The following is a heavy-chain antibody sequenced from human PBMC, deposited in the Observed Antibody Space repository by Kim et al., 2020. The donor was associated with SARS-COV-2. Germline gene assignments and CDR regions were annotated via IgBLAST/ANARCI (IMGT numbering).Heavy chain of an antibody. D-gene: IGHD2-15*01. Sequence: SVKVSCKASGGTFSSYAISWVRQVPGQGLEWMGGIIPIFGTANYAQKFQGRVTITADESTSTAYMELSSLRSEDTAVYYCARVVGFCSGGSCSYYYGMDVWGQGTTVTVSS. J-gene: IGHJ6*02. V-gene: IGHV1-69*13. CDR1: GGTFSSYA. CDR2: IIPIFGTA. CDR3: ARVVGFCSGGSCSYYYGMDV.